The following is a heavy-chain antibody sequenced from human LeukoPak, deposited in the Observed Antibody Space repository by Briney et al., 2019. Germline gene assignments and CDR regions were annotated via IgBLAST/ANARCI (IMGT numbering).Heavy chain of an antibody. Sequence: ASVKVSCKASEYTFTDYYMHWGRQAPGQGLEWMGWINPNSGDTNYAHKFQGRVTMTRDPSISTAYMALTRLRSDDTAVYYCARDKLGLGELSLSDQWGQGTLVTVFS. V-gene: IGHV1-2*02. CDR1: EYTFTDYY. J-gene: IGHJ5*02. CDR2: INPNSGDT. D-gene: IGHD3-16*02. CDR3: ARDKLGLGELSLSDQ.